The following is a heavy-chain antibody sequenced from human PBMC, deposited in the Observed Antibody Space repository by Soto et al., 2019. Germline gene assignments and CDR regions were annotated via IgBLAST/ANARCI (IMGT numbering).Heavy chain of an antibody. CDR1: GGSITNYY. D-gene: IGHD3-9*01. J-gene: IGHJ4*02. Sequence: QVQLQESGPGLVKPSETLSLTCTVSGGSITNYYWTWIRQTPGKGLEWIGYVYYTGSTNYNPSLKGRDHISIDTSKNEFYLNLTSVTAAETAIYYCARVLTRRYSNSAFDYWGQGTLVTVSS. CDR3: ARVLTRRYSNSAFDY. V-gene: IGHV4-59*12. CDR2: VYYTGST.